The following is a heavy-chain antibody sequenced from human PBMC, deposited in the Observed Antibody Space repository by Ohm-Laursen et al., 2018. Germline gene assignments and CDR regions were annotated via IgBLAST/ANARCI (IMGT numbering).Heavy chain of an antibody. CDR2: ISGSGGST. Sequence: SLRLSCTASGFTFSSYAMSWVRQAPEKGLEWVSAISGSGGSTYYADSVKGRFTISRDNSKNTLYLQMNSLRAEDTAVYYCAKDYDSSGYPYYFDYWGQGTLVTVSS. CDR3: AKDYDSSGYPYYFDY. J-gene: IGHJ4*02. V-gene: IGHV3-23*01. D-gene: IGHD3-22*01. CDR1: GFTFSSYA.